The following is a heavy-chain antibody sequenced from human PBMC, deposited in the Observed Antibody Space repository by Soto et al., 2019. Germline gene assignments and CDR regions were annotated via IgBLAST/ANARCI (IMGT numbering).Heavy chain of an antibody. CDR2: IYREGNI. D-gene: IGHD3-10*01. CDR1: GLTVSGSY. V-gene: IGHV3-66*01. CDR3: ARVLKVRSEPHAYMDV. J-gene: IGHJ6*03. Sequence: EVQLVESGGDLIQPGGSLRLSCGASGLTVSGSYMSWVRQAPGKGLEWVAIIYREGNIYYAESVKGRFTILRENSKNTLNLQMNRLRSEDTAVYYCARVLKVRSEPHAYMDVWGKGNTVIVSS.